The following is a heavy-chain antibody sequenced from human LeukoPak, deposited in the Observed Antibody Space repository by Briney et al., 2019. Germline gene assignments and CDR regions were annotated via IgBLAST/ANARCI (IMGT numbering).Heavy chain of an antibody. CDR3: ARGGGASPSDY. CDR2: FYTSGSA. J-gene: IGHJ4*02. CDR1: GYPISSSY. Sequence: SETLSLTCTVSGYPISSSYWSWIRQPAGKGLEWIGRFYTSGSANYNPSLKSRVSMSVDTSKNQLSLKLTSVTAADTAVYYCARGGGASPSDYWGQGTLVTVSS. D-gene: IGHD2-2*01. V-gene: IGHV4-4*07.